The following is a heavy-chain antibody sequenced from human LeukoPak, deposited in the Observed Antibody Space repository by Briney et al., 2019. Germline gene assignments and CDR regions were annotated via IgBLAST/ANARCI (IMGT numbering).Heavy chain of an antibody. J-gene: IGHJ4*02. CDR1: GFTFSSYG. CDR2: ISYDGSNK. Sequence: GRSLRLSCAASGFTFSSYGMHWVRQAPGKGLEWVAVISYDGSNKYYADSVKGRFTISRDNSKNTLYLQMNSLRAEDTAVYYCAKDRGGRSSTSCYYFDYWGQGTLVTVSS. V-gene: IGHV3-30*18. CDR3: AKDRGGRSSTSCYYFDY. D-gene: IGHD2-2*01.